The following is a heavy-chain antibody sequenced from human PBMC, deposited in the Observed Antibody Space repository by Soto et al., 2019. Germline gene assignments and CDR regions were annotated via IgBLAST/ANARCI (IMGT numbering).Heavy chain of an antibody. CDR1: GGTFSNYV. J-gene: IGHJ4*02. Sequence: QVQLVQSGTEVKKPGSSVKVSCTASGGTFSNYVISWVRQAPGQGLEWLGGIIPFSDSTNYAQKFQGRVSITADGSTTTVYMELISLRSDDTAFYYCVSSPKCGADCYSGYFKYWGQGALVTVSS. V-gene: IGHV1-69*01. CDR2: IIPFSDST. D-gene: IGHD2-21*02. CDR3: VSSPKCGADCYSGYFKY.